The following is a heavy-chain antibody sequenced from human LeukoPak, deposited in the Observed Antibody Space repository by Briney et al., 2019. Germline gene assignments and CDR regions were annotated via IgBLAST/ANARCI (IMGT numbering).Heavy chain of an antibody. CDR1: GFTFSSYW. V-gene: IGHV3-7*01. CDR3: ARDPRPYYDFWSGYFYYMDV. D-gene: IGHD3-3*01. Sequence: GGSLRLSCEASGFTFSSYWMSWVRQAPGKGLEWVANIKQDGSEKYYVDSVKGRFTISRDDGKKSLYLQMNRLRAEDTAVYYCARDPRPYYDFWSGYFYYMDVWGKGTTVTVSS. J-gene: IGHJ6*03. CDR2: IKQDGSEK.